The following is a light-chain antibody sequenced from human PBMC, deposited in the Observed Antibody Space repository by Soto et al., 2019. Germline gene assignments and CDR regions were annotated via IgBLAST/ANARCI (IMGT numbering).Light chain of an antibody. J-gene: IGLJ2*01. CDR1: SSNIGAGYD. CDR3: QSYDSSLSGYVV. V-gene: IGLV1-40*01. CDR2: GNS. Sequence: QSVLTQPPSVPGAPGQRVTISCTESSSNIGAGYDVHWYQQLPGTAPKLLIYGNSNRPSGVPDRFSGSKSGTSASLAITGLQAEDEADYYCQSYDSSLSGYVVFGGGTKVTVL.